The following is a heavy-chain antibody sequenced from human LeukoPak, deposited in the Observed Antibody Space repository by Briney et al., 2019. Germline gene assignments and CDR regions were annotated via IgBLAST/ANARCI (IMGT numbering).Heavy chain of an antibody. CDR3: ASRNPYSGSSPFDY. J-gene: IGHJ4*02. Sequence: ASVKVSCKASGYTFTGYYMHWVRQAPGQGLEWMGRINPNSGGTNYAQKFQGRVTMTRDTSISTAHMELSRLRSDDTAVYYCASRNPYSGSSPFDYWGQGTLVTVSS. V-gene: IGHV1-2*06. D-gene: IGHD1-26*01. CDR1: GYTFTGYY. CDR2: INPNSGGT.